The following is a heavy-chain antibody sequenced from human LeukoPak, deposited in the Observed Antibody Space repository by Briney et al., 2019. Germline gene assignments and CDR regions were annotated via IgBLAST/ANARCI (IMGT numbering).Heavy chain of an antibody. Sequence: GESLKISCKGSGYSFTSYWIGWVRQMPGKGLEWMGIIYPGDSDTRYSPSFRGQVTISADKSISTAYLQWSSLKASDTAMYYCARHYSRLIAVAGTPDYWGQGTLVTVSS. V-gene: IGHV5-51*01. J-gene: IGHJ4*02. CDR1: GYSFTSYW. CDR3: ARHYSRLIAVAGTPDY. CDR2: IYPGDSDT. D-gene: IGHD6-19*01.